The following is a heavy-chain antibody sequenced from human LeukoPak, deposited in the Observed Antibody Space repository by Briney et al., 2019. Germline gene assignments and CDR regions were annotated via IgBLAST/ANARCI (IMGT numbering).Heavy chain of an antibody. Sequence: PGGSLRLSCAASGFTFRSYWMSWVRQAPGKGLEWVANINQGGSVKYYVDSVKGRFTISRDGAKNSLYVQMNSLRDEDTAVYYCARVGYSGWNLEYWGQGTLVTVSS. CDR2: INQGGSVK. D-gene: IGHD5-12*01. CDR1: GFTFRSYW. J-gene: IGHJ4*02. V-gene: IGHV3-7*01. CDR3: ARVGYSGWNLEY.